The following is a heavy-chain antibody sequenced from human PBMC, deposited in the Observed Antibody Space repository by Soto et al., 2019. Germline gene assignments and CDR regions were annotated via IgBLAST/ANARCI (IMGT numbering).Heavy chain of an antibody. V-gene: IGHV3-11*06. Sequence: QVQLVESGGGLVKPGGSLRLSCAASGFTFSDYYMSWIRQAPGKGLEWVSYISSSSSYTNYADSVKGRFTISRDNAKNSLYLQMNSLRAEDTAMYYCARDLRSRLLWFGEVYYGIDVWGQGTTVTVSS. CDR1: GFTFSDYY. J-gene: IGHJ6*02. D-gene: IGHD3-10*01. CDR3: ARDLRSRLLWFGEVYYGIDV. CDR2: ISSSSSYT.